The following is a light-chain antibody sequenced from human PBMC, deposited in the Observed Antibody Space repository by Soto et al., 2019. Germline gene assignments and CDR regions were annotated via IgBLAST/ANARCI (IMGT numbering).Light chain of an antibody. J-gene: IGKJ1*01. CDR3: QHYGSSPET. CDR1: QSVSSNY. V-gene: IGKV3-20*01. Sequence: EIVWPQSPGTLSLSPGERATLSCRASQSVSSNYLAWYQQKPGQAPRLLIYGASSRATGIPDRFSGSGSGTDFTLTISRLEPEDFAVYYCQHYGSSPETFGQGTKVDI. CDR2: GAS.